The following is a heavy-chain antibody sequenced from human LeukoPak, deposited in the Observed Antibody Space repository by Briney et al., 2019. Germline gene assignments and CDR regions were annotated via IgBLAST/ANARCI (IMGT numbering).Heavy chain of an antibody. CDR3: ARVSGIAARGDLRNDY. CDR1: GFTFSSQS. V-gene: IGHV3-48*04. Sequence: PGGSLRLSCAASGFTFSSQSMSWVRQAPGKGLHWVSHISSSSTIYYADSVKGLFTISRDNAKNTLYLQMNSLRAEDTAVYYCARVSGIAARGDLRNDYWGQGTLVTVSS. J-gene: IGHJ4*02. D-gene: IGHD6-6*01. CDR2: ISSSSTI.